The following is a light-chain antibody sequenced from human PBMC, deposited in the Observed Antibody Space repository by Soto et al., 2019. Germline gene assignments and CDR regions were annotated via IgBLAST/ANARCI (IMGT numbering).Light chain of an antibody. Sequence: ETVMTQSPATLSVSPGERATLSCRAGQSISNNLAWYQQNPGQAPRLLIYGATTRATGIPSRFSGSGSGTEFTLTISSLQSEDFAAYYCQQYNNWPLTFGGGTKVEIK. J-gene: IGKJ4*01. V-gene: IGKV3-15*01. CDR2: GAT. CDR1: QSISNN. CDR3: QQYNNWPLT.